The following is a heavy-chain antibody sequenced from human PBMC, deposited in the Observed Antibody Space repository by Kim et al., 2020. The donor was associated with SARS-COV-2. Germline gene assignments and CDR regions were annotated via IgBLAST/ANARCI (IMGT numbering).Heavy chain of an antibody. V-gene: IGHV3-33*01. CDR2: IWYDGSNK. Sequence: GGSLRLSCAASGFTFSSYGMHWVRQAPGKGLEWVAVIWYDGSNKYYADSVKGRFTISRDNSKNTLYLQMNSLRAEDTAVYYCARDGAIGSGSSSWTKRRYGMDVWGQGTTVTVSS. CDR1: GFTFSSYG. D-gene: IGHD6-13*01. CDR3: ARDGAIGSGSSSWTKRRYGMDV. J-gene: IGHJ6*02.